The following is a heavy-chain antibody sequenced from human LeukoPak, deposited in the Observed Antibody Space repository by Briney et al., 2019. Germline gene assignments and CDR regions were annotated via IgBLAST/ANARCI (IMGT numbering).Heavy chain of an antibody. J-gene: IGHJ2*01. Sequence: GGSLRLSCAASGFTFEDYAMHWVRQAPGKGLEWVSGISWASGSIVYADSVKGRFIISRDNAKNSLYLQMNSLRAEDTALYYCAKRGSGWYFDLWGRGTLVTVSS. CDR2: ISWASGSI. V-gene: IGHV3-9*01. CDR1: GFTFEDYA. D-gene: IGHD3-10*01. CDR3: AKRGSGWYFDL.